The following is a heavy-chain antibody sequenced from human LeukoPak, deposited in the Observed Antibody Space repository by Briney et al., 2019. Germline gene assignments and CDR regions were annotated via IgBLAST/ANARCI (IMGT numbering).Heavy chain of an antibody. V-gene: IGHV1-18*01. D-gene: IGHD1-26*01. CDR1: GYTFTTYG. CDR3: ARDQPRRGPGNHDY. J-gene: IGHJ4*02. CDR2: ISGYDGKT. Sequence: ASVKVSCKASGYTFTTYGINWVRQAAGKGLEGMGWISGYDGKTNYAQKLRDRVTMLRDTATSTVYMELRSLTTDDTAVYYCARDQPRRGPGNHDYWGQGTLVTVSS.